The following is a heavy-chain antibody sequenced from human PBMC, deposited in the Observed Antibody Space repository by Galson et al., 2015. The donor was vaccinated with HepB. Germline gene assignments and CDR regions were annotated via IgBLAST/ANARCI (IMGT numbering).Heavy chain of an antibody. V-gene: IGHV3-33*01. CDR2: IWYDGSNK. D-gene: IGHD7-27*01. CDR3: ARDWAWGPTDY. Sequence: SLRLSCAASGFTFSSYGMHWVRQAPGKGLEWVAVIWYDGSNKYYADSVKGRFTISRDNSKNTLYLQMNSLRAEDTAVYYCARDWAWGPTDYWGQGTLVTVSS. J-gene: IGHJ4*02. CDR1: GFTFSSYG.